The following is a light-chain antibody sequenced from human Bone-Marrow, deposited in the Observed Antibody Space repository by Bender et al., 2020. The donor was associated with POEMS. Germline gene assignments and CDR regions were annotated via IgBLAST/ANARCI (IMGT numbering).Light chain of an antibody. J-gene: IGLJ3*02. Sequence: QSALTQPPSASGSPGQSVTISCTGSTSDVGGYDYVSWYQQHPGKAPKLMIFEVNKRPSGVPDRFSGSKSGNTASLTVSGLQGEDEADYYCCSYAGSTFLFGGGTKLTVL. V-gene: IGLV2-8*01. CDR3: CSYAGSTFL. CDR2: EVN. CDR1: TSDVGGYDY.